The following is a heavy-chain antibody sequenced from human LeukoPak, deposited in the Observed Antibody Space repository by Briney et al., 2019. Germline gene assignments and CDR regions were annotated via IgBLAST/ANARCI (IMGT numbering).Heavy chain of an antibody. Sequence: GGSLRLSCAASGFTFSSHSMNWVRQAPGKGLEWVSSISSSSSNIYYADSVKGRFTISRDNAKNSLYLQMNSLRAEDTAVYYCARDRLYYYDSSGYYMTSGAKGPRSPSP. D-gene: IGHD3-22*01. J-gene: IGHJ6*03. CDR2: ISSSSSNI. V-gene: IGHV3-21*01. CDR1: GFTFSSHS. CDR3: ARDRLYYYDSSGYYMTS.